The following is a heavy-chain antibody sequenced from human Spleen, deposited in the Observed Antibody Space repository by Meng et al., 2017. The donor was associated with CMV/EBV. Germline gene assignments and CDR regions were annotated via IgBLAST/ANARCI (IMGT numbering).Heavy chain of an antibody. CDR2: ISNSGATM. V-gene: IGHV3-48*04. J-gene: IGHJ4*02. Sequence: GGSLRLSCAASGFTFITYAMSWVRQAPGKGLEWVSCISNSGATMYYAGSVKGRFTISRDNAKNSLYLQMNSLRPEDTAVYYCVKDFEELFLYYWGQGTLVTVSS. CDR1: GFTFITYA. D-gene: IGHD2/OR15-2a*01. CDR3: VKDFEELFLYY.